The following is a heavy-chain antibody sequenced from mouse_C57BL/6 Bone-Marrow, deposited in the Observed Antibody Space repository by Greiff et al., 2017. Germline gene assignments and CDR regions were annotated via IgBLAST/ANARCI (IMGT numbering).Heavy chain of an antibody. V-gene: IGHV5-12*01. CDR2: ISNGGGST. D-gene: IGHD2-2*01. CDR1: GFTFSDYY. J-gene: IGHJ4*01. Sequence: EVKLMESGGGLVQPGGSLKLSCAASGFTFSDYYMYWVRQTPEKRLEWVAYISNGGGSTYYPDTVKGRFTISRDNAKNTLYLQMSRLKSEDTAMYYCARKWLRRPYYYAMDYWGQGTSVTVSS. CDR3: ARKWLRRPYYYAMDY.